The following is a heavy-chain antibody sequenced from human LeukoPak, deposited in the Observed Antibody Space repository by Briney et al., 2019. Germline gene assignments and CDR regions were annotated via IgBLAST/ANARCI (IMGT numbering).Heavy chain of an antibody. D-gene: IGHD1-26*01. V-gene: IGHV4-59*08. CDR1: GGSISSYY. CDR2: IYYSGST. CDR3: ATHRWERRNGMDV. Sequence: SQTLSLACPVSGGSISSYYCSWIRQRPRKRLEWIGYIYYSGSTNYNPSLKSRVTISVDTSKKRFSLKLSSVTAADTAVYYCATHRWERRNGMDVWGQGTTVTVSS. J-gene: IGHJ6*02.